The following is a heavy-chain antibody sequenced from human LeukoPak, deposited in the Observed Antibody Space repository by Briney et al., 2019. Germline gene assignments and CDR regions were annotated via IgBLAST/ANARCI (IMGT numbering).Heavy chain of an antibody. CDR3: ARGRNIEMTTMSGGSDY. D-gene: IGHD5-24*01. CDR1: GYTFTDYY. V-gene: IGHV1-2*02. J-gene: IGHJ4*02. CDR2: LNPNSGDT. Sequence: SVRVSCKASGYTFTDYYMHWVRQAPGQGLEWMGWLNPNSGDTNCAQKFQGRVSMTRDSSISTAYMDLSDLRSDDTAVYSCARGRNIEMTTMSGGSDYWGQGTLVTVSS.